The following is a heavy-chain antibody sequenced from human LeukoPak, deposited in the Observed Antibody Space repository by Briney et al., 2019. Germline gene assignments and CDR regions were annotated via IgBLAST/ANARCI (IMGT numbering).Heavy chain of an antibody. V-gene: IGHV3-21*01. J-gene: IGHJ4*02. Sequence: GRSLRLSCAGSGFTFSTSAMNWVRQVPGKGLEWVSSIDYDGSHIYYSASVKGRFSISRDNARDSVYLQMDSLRAEDTAMYYCARDPERYLRTGHYDYWGQGTLVIVSS. CDR3: ARDPERYLRTGHYDY. CDR2: IDYDGSHI. D-gene: IGHD3-10*02. CDR1: GFTFSTSA.